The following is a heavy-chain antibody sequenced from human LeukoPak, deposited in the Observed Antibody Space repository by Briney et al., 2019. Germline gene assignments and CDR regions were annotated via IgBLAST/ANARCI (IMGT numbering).Heavy chain of an antibody. J-gene: IGHJ5*02. D-gene: IGHD3-16*01. CDR3: AKVGNPLVHVFAWFDP. CDR1: GGSVSSSSSY. Sequence: SETLSLTCTVSGGSVSSSSSYWGWIRQPPGKGLEWIGSIYYSGSTYYNPSLKSRVTMSVDTSTNQFSLKLSSVTAADTALYYCAKVGNPLVHVFAWFDPWGQGTLVTVSS. CDR2: IYYSGST. V-gene: IGHV4-39*07.